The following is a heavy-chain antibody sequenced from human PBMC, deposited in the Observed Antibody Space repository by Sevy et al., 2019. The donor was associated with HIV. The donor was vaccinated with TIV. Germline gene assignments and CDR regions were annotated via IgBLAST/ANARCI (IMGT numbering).Heavy chain of an antibody. D-gene: IGHD2-8*01. CDR3: AKDRYYLRGDCNNSGCYSFDY. Sequence: GGSLRLSCSASGFIFGSYGMTWVRQAPGKGLEWVSGISGSGSSTYYADSVKGRFTISRDNSKNTLYLQMNSLRVEDTAIYYDAKDRYYLRGDCNNSGCYSFDYWGQGTLVTVSS. CDR2: ISGSGSST. V-gene: IGHV3-23*01. J-gene: IGHJ4*02. CDR1: GFIFGSYG.